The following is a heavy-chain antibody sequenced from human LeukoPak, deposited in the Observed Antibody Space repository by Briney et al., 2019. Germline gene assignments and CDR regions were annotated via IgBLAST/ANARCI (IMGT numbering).Heavy chain of an antibody. CDR1: GYTFTGYY. D-gene: IGHD2-8*01. V-gene: IGHV1-2*02. CDR3: ARVVSPVNRFDP. Sequence: ASVKVSCKASGYTFTGYYMHWVRQAPGQGLEWMGWINPNSGGTNYAQKFQGRVTMTRDTSISTAYMELSRLRSDDTAAYYCARVVSPVNRFDPWGQGTLVTVSS. CDR2: INPNSGGT. J-gene: IGHJ5*02.